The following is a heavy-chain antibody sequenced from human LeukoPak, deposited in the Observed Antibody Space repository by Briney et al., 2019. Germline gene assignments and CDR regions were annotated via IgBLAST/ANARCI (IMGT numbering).Heavy chain of an antibody. CDR3: AKCVILTGRHMDV. CDR1: GFTFSSYS. J-gene: IGHJ6*03. D-gene: IGHD3-9*01. V-gene: IGHV3-21*01. Sequence: GGSLRLSCAASGFTFSSYSINWVRQAPGKGLEWVSIISGSSTSIFYADSVKGRFTISRDNAKNSLYLEMNNLRAEDTAVYYCAKCVILTGRHMDVWGKGTTVTISS. CDR2: ISGSSTSI.